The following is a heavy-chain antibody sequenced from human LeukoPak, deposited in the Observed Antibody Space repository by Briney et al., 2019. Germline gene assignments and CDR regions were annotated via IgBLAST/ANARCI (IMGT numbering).Heavy chain of an antibody. V-gene: IGHV3-23*01. CDR3: ARDPGSGYEEHFDY. J-gene: IGHJ4*02. CDR1: GFTFNNYV. Sequence: PGGSLRLSCTASGFTFNNYVMSWVRQAPGKGLEWVSSLSGNRGGTYYADSVKGRFTISRDNAKDSLYLQMNSLRAEDTAVYYCARDPGSGYEEHFDYWGQGTLVTVSS. D-gene: IGHD5-12*01. CDR2: LSGNRGGT.